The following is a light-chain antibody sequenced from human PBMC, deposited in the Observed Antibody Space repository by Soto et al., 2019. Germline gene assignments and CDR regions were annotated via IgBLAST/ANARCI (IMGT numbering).Light chain of an antibody. CDR3: SSYTSSSTLYV. Sequence: HSVLTQPSSLSGSPGQSITISCTGTNSDIGFYNYVSWYQQHPGEAPKLIIYEVAKRPSGVSSRFSGSKSGNTASLTISGLQAEDEADYHCSSYTSSSTLYVFGTGTKVTVL. V-gene: IGLV2-14*01. J-gene: IGLJ1*01. CDR2: EVA. CDR1: NSDIGFYNY.